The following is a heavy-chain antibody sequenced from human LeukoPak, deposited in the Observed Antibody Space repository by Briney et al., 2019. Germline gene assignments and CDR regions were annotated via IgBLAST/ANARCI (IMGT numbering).Heavy chain of an antibody. CDR1: GGSISSYY. Sequence: SETLSLTCTVSGGSISSYYWSWIRQHPGKGLEWIGYIYYSGSTNYNPSLKSRVTISVDTSKNQFSLKLSSVTAADTAVYYCARVSGIAGDAFDIWGQGTMVTVSS. J-gene: IGHJ3*02. CDR3: ARVSGIAGDAFDI. D-gene: IGHD6-13*01. V-gene: IGHV4-59*01. CDR2: IYYSGST.